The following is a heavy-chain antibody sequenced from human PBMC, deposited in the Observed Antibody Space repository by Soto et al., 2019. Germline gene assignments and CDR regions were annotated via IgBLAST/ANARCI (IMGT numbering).Heavy chain of an antibody. V-gene: IGHV3-33*01. J-gene: IGHJ6*02. CDR2: IWYDGSNK. Sequence: QVQLVESGGGVVQPGRSLRLSCAASGFTFSSYGMHWVRQAPGKGLEWVAVIWYDGSNKYYADSVKGRFTISRDNSKNTLYLQMNSLRAEDTAVYYCARDSPRYYGFGEGNGMDVWGQGTTVTVSS. D-gene: IGHD3-10*01. CDR3: ARDSPRYYGFGEGNGMDV. CDR1: GFTFSSYG.